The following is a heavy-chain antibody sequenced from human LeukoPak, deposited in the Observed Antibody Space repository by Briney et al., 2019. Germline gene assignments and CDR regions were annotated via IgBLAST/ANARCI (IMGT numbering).Heavy chain of an antibody. J-gene: IGHJ3*02. CDR3: ASTMMPKDAFDI. CDR2: IYHSGST. Sequence: SETLSRTCAVSGYSISSGYYWGWIRQPPGKGLEWIGSIYHSGSTYYNPSLKSRVTISVDTSKNQFSLKLSSVTAADTAVYYCASTMMPKDAFDIWGQGTMVTVSS. V-gene: IGHV4-38-2*01. CDR1: GYSISSGYY. D-gene: IGHD3-22*01.